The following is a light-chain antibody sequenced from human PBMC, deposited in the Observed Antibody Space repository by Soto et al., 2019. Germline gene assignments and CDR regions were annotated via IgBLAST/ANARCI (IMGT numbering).Light chain of an antibody. CDR3: CSYTSSSTWV. J-gene: IGLJ3*02. V-gene: IGLV2-14*01. CDR1: SSDVGSYNF. CDR2: EVS. Sequence: QSALTQPASVSGSPGQSITISCTGTSSDVGSYNFVSWYQQHPGKAPKLMIYEVSNRPSGVFNRFSGSKSGNTASLTISGLQAEDEADYYCCSYTSSSTWVFGGGTKLTVL.